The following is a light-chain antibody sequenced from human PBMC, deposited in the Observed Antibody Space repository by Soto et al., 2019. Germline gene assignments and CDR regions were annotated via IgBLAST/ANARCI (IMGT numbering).Light chain of an antibody. CDR3: QQYKSWRT. Sequence: EIVLTQSPATLSLSPGERATLSCRASQSVSSYLAWYQQKPGQAPRLLIYDASNRATGIPARFSGSGSGTDFTLTISGLQSEDFGVYYCQQYKSWRTFGQGTNVETK. J-gene: IGKJ1*01. V-gene: IGKV3-11*01. CDR2: DAS. CDR1: QSVSSY.